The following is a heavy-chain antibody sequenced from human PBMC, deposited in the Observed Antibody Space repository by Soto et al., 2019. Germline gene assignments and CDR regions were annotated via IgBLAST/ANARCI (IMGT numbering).Heavy chain of an antibody. V-gene: IGHV4-39*01. CDR1: GGSISSSSYY. J-gene: IGHJ5*02. CDR3: ASLRIVGATGWFDP. D-gene: IGHD1-26*01. CDR2: IYYSGST. Sequence: SETLSLTCTVSGGSISSSSYYWGWIRQPPGKGLEWIGSIYYSGSTYYNPSLKSRVTISVNTSKNQFSLKMSSVIAADTAVYYCASLRIVGATGWFDPWGQGTLVTVSS.